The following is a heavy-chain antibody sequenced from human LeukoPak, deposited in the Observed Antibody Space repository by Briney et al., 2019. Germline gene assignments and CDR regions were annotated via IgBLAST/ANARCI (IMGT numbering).Heavy chain of an antibody. CDR1: GDSVSSNSAA. J-gene: IGHJ6*02. Sequence: SQTLSLTCAISGDSVSSNSAAWNWIRQSPSRGLEWLGRTYYRSKWYNDYAVSVKSRITINPDTSKNQFSLQLNSVTPEDTAVYYCARGHGYSYGRAYYYYYGMDVWGQGTTVTVSS. V-gene: IGHV6-1*01. CDR3: ARGHGYSYGRAYYYYYGMDV. CDR2: TYYRSKWYN. D-gene: IGHD5-18*01.